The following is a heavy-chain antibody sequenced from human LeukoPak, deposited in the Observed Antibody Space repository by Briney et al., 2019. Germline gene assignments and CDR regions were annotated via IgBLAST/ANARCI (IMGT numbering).Heavy chain of an antibody. CDR2: INPHSGGI. CDR3: VVCSGGTCYLDPFDY. J-gene: IGHJ4*02. V-gene: IGHV1-2*02. CDR1: GYTFTGHY. Sequence: GASVKVSCKASGYTFTGHYMHWVRQAPGQGLEWMGWINPHSGGIKYAQKFQGRVTMTRDTSISTAYMELNRLRSDDTAVYYCVVCSGGTCYLDPFDYWGQGTLVTVSS. D-gene: IGHD2-15*01.